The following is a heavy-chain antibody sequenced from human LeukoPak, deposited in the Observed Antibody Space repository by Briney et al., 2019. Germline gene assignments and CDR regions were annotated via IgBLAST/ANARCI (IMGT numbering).Heavy chain of an antibody. J-gene: IGHJ4*02. Sequence: GGSLRLSCAASGFTFSTYWMHWVRQAPGKGLVWVSRIRPEGTTTAYADSVKGRFTISRDNAKNTLFLQMNSLSAEDTAVYYCARDLDWILFDFWGQGTLVTVSS. D-gene: IGHD3-9*01. V-gene: IGHV3-74*03. CDR3: ARDLDWILFDF. CDR1: GFTFSTYW. CDR2: IRPEGTTT.